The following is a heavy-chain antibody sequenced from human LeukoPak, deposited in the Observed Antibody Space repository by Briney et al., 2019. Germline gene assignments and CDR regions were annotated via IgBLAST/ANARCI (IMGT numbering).Heavy chain of an antibody. CDR1: GVSISSGGYS. V-gene: IGHV4-30-2*01. CDR2: IYHSGST. D-gene: IGHD2-2*02. CDR3: ASSIVVVPAAISGRVDY. Sequence: SETLSLTCAVSGVSISSGGYSWGWLRQPQGKGLEWIGYIYHSGSTYYNPSLKSRVTISVDRSKNQFSLKLSSVTAADTAVYYCASSIVVVPAAISGRVDYWGQGTLVTVSS. J-gene: IGHJ4*02.